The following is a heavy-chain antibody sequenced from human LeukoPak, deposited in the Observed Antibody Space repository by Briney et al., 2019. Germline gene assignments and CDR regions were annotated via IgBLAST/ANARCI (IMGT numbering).Heavy chain of an antibody. Sequence: ASVKVSCQASGYTFTSYYMHWVRPPPGQGRAWMGIINPSGGSTSYAQKFQGRVTMTRDMSTSTVYMELSSLRSEDTAVYYCARGQGITIFGVVIIQSSDAFDIWGQGTMVTVSS. CDR2: INPSGGST. V-gene: IGHV1-46*01. CDR3: ARGQGITIFGVVIIQSSDAFDI. D-gene: IGHD3-3*01. CDR1: GYTFTSYY. J-gene: IGHJ3*02.